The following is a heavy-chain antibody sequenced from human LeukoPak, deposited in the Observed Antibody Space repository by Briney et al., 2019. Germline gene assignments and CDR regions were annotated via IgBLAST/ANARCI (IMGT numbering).Heavy chain of an antibody. J-gene: IGHJ4*02. D-gene: IGHD3-10*01. V-gene: IGHV3-23*01. CDR1: GYTFNSYA. CDR2: ISGSGTST. CDR3: AKEPASGSCFDY. Sequence: GGALRLSCTASGYTFNSYAMSWVRQAPGKGLEWVSGISGSGTSTYYADSVKGRFTISRDNSKNTLYLQMNSLRAEDTALYYCAKEPASGSCFDYWGQGTLVTVSS.